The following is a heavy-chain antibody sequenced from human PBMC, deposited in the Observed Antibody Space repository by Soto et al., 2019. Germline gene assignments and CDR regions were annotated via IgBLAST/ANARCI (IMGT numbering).Heavy chain of an antibody. CDR1: GGSISSYY. J-gene: IGHJ4*02. Sequence: SETLSLTCTVSGGSISSYYWSWIRQPPGKGLEWIGYIYYSGSTNYNPSLKSRATIPVDTSKNQFSLKLSSVTAADTAVYYCARAVQTYYYGSGSPGYFDYWGQGTLVTVSS. V-gene: IGHV4-59*01. D-gene: IGHD3-10*01. CDR3: ARAVQTYYYGSGSPGYFDY. CDR2: IYYSGST.